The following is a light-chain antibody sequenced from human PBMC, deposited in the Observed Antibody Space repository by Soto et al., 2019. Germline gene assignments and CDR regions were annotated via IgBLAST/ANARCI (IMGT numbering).Light chain of an antibody. V-gene: IGLV6-57*02. CDR1: XXNIASNY. Sequence: NFMLTQPHSVSESPGKTVTISXSXXXXNIASNYVQWYQQRPGSVPTTVIYEDNRRPSGVPDRFSGSVDSSSNSASLTISGLKTEDEADYYCQSYDTVWVFGGGTKLTVL. J-gene: IGLJ3*02. CDR2: EDN. CDR3: QSYDTVWV.